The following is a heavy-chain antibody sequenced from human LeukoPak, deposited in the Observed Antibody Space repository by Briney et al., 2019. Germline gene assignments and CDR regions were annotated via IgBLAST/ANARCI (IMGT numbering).Heavy chain of an antibody. CDR2: IYHSGST. CDR1: GGSISSGGYS. CDR3: AREGAYSSTHDAFDI. D-gene: IGHD6-19*01. V-gene: IGHV4-30-2*01. Sequence: SETLSLTCAVSGGSISSGGYSWSWIRQPPGKGLEWIGYIYHSGSTYYNPSLKSRVTISVDRSKNQFSLKLSSVTAADTAVYYCAREGAYSSTHDAFDIWGQGTMVTVSS. J-gene: IGHJ3*02.